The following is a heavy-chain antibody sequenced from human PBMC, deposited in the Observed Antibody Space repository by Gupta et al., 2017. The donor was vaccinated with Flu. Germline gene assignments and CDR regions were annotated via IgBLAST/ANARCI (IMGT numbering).Heavy chain of an antibody. J-gene: IGHJ5*02. Sequence: EVQLVESGGGLVKPGGSLRLSCAASGFTFSSYSMNWVRQAPGKGLEWVSSISSNNKSIDYADSVKGRFTISRDNANNSLYLQMNSLRAEDTALYYCVREVYGDYAWNWFDPWGQGTLVTVSS. D-gene: IGHD4-17*01. CDR2: ISSNNKSI. CDR1: GFTFSSYS. V-gene: IGHV3-21*01. CDR3: VREVYGDYAWNWFDP.